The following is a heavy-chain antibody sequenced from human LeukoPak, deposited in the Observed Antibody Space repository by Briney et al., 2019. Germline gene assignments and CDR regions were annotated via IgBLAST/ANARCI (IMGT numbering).Heavy chain of an antibody. D-gene: IGHD1-1*01. V-gene: IGHV3-7*01. Sequence: GGSLRLSCAASGFTFSTYWMSWVRQAPGKGLEWVVSIKPDGSEIYYVDSVKGRFTTSRDNAKSSLYLQMSSLRAEDTALYYCCPGNNFDFWGQGTLVTVSS. CDR1: GFTFSTYW. CDR3: CPGNNFDF. CDR2: IKPDGSEI. J-gene: IGHJ4*02.